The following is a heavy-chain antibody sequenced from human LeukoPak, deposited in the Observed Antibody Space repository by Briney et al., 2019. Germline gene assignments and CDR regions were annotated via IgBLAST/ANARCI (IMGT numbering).Heavy chain of an antibody. Sequence: SETLSLTCTVSGCSISSGYYWGWIRQPPGKGLEWIGSIYHSGSTYYNPSLKSRVTISVDTSKNQFSLKLSSVTAADTAVYYCARLIGYSYGSWSYHYYYMDVWGKGTTVTISS. CDR1: GCSISSGYY. J-gene: IGHJ6*03. V-gene: IGHV4-38-2*02. D-gene: IGHD5-18*01. CDR3: ARLIGYSYGSWSYHYYYMDV. CDR2: IYHSGST.